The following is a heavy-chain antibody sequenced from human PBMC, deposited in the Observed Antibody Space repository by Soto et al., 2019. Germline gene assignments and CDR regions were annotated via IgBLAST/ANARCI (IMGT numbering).Heavy chain of an antibody. CDR1: AYSISSGYY. J-gene: IGHJ4*02. D-gene: IGHD3-22*01. CDR3: ARATHDSFFEF. Sequence: PSETLSLTCAVSAYSISSGYYWGWIRPPPGKGLEWIGSVYHTGSTYYNPSLKSRVTISLDTSKNQFSLKLSSVTAADTAVYYCARATHDSFFEFWGQGNMVTVSS. V-gene: IGHV4-38-2*01. CDR2: VYHTGST.